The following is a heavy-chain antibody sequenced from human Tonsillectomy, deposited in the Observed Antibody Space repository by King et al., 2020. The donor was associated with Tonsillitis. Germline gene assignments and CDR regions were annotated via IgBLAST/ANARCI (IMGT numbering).Heavy chain of an antibody. Sequence: VQLVESGGGVVQPGRSLRLSSAASGFTFSSYGMHWVRQAPGKGLEWVAVIWYDGSHKFYADSVKGRFTISRDNSKNTLFLQMNSLRVEDTAVYYCARDLGYSRYFLDYWGQGTLVTVSS. D-gene: IGHD2-15*01. J-gene: IGHJ4*02. CDR3: ARDLGYSRYFLDY. V-gene: IGHV3-33*01. CDR1: GFTFSSYG. CDR2: IWYDGSHK.